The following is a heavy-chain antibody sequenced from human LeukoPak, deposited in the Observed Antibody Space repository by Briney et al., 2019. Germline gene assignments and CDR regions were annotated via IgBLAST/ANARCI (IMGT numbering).Heavy chain of an antibody. CDR1: KFTFSSYW. CDR2: MNQLGNEK. J-gene: IGHJ4*02. D-gene: IGHD3-16*01. V-gene: IGHV3-7*04. CDR3: ARGTYYYEF. Sequence: GGSLRLSCAASKFTFSSYWMSWVRQAPGKGLEWVAYMNQLGNEKNYVDSVKGRFTISRDNAKNSLYLQVNSLRAEDTAVYYCARGTYYYEFWGQGTLVTVSS.